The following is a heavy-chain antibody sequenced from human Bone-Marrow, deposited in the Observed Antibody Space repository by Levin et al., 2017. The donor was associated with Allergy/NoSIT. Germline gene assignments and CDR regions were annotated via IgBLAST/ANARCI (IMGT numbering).Heavy chain of an antibody. CDR2: ISHSGGP. V-gene: IGHV4-34*01. CDR3: ARDRYNWNIDALDL. CDR1: GASVSDDY. J-gene: IGHJ3*01. D-gene: IGHD1-1*01. Sequence: SETLSLTCDVSGASVSDDYWTWIRQPPGKGLEWIGEISHSGGPNYNPSLKSRVTISLDTSKNQFSVRLNSVTAADTAVYYCARDRYNWNIDALDLWGQGTLVTVTS.